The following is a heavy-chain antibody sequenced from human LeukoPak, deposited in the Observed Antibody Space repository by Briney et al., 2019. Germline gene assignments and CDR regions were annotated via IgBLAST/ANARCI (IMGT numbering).Heavy chain of an antibody. Sequence: SETLSLTCTVSGYSISSGYYWGWIRRPPGKGLEWIGSIYHSGSTYYNPSLKSRVTISVDTSKNQFSLKLSSVTAADTAVYYCASPLPYSSSSYYAFDIWGQGTMVTVSS. D-gene: IGHD6-6*01. CDR3: ASPLPYSSSSYYAFDI. V-gene: IGHV4-38-2*02. CDR2: IYHSGST. J-gene: IGHJ3*02. CDR1: GYSISSGYY.